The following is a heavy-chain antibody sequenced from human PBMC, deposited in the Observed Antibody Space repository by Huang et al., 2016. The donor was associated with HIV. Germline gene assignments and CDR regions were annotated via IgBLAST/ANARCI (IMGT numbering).Heavy chain of an antibody. J-gene: IGHJ3*02. CDR1: GFKFSNYW. CDR2: IKIDGRTT. D-gene: IGHD2-15*01. CDR3: ARAGGFEI. V-gene: IGHV3-74*01. Sequence: EEHLVESGGGLVQPGGSLRLSCEGSGFKFSNYWMQWVRQAPGKGLMWVSRIKIDGRTTDYADAVKGRFTISRDNAKNTLYLQMSSLTAEDTAIYYCARAGGFEIWGQGTVVTVSS.